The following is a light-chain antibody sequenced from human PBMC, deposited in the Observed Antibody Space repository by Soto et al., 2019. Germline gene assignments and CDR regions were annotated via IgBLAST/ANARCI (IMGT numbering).Light chain of an antibody. CDR1: QSVSSN. J-gene: IGKJ1*01. CDR2: DAS. CDR3: QQYGTSPWA. V-gene: IGKV3-20*01. Sequence: IVLTQSPATLSVSPGERATLSCRASQSVSSNLAWHQQRPGQAPRLLIYDASNRATGIPDRFSGSGSGTDFTLTITRLEPEDFAVYYCQQYGTSPWAFGQGTKVDIK.